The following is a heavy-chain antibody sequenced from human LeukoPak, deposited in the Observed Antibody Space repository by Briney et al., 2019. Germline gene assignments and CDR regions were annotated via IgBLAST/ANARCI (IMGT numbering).Heavy chain of an antibody. D-gene: IGHD6-13*01. Sequence: GGSLRLSCAASGFTFSSYAMHWVRQAPGKGLEWVAVISYDGSNKYYADSVKGRFTISRDNSKNTLYLQMNSLRAEDTAVYYCAKAAVYSSSWTPFDDWGQGTLVTVPS. CDR3: AKAAVYSSSWTPFDD. CDR1: GFTFSSYA. V-gene: IGHV3-30-3*01. J-gene: IGHJ4*02. CDR2: ISYDGSNK.